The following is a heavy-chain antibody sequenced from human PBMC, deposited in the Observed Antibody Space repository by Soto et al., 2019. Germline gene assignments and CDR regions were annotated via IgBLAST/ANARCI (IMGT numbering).Heavy chain of an antibody. D-gene: IGHD3-9*01. CDR1: GGSFSGYY. CDR2: INHSGST. J-gene: IGHJ4*02. V-gene: IGHV4-34*01. Sequence: QVQLQQWGAGLLKPSEALSLTCAVYGGSFSGYYWSWIRQPPGKGLEWIGEINHSGSTNYNPSLKSRVTISVDTSKNQFSLKLSSVTAADTAVYYCARKEHWHDILTGSIWNYFDYWGQGTLVTVSS. CDR3: ARKEHWHDILTGSIWNYFDY.